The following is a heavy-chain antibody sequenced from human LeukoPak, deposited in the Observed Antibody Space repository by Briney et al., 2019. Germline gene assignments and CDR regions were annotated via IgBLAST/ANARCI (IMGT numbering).Heavy chain of an antibody. J-gene: IGHJ3*02. CDR2: ISSSSSYI. Sequence: GGSLRLSCAASGFTFSSYSMNWVHQAPGKGLEWVSSISSSSSYIYYADSVKGRFTISRDNAKNSLYLQMNSLRAEDTAVYYCARGGSWPLIGAFDIWGQGTMVTVSS. V-gene: IGHV3-21*01. CDR3: ARGGSWPLIGAFDI. CDR1: GFTFSSYS. D-gene: IGHD3-10*01.